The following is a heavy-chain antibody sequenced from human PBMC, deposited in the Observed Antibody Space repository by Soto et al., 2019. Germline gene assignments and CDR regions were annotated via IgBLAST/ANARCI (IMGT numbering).Heavy chain of an antibody. J-gene: IGHJ6*02. CDR1: GGTFSRYA. V-gene: IGHV1-69*13. Sequence: SVKVSCKASGGTFSRYAISWVRQAPGQGLEWMGGIIPIFGTANYAQKFQGRVTITADESTSTAYMELSSLRSEDTAVYYCARDGVGVTIFGVVNYYYYGMDVWGQGTTVTVSS. CDR3: ARDGVGVTIFGVVNYYYYGMDV. CDR2: IIPIFGTA. D-gene: IGHD3-3*01.